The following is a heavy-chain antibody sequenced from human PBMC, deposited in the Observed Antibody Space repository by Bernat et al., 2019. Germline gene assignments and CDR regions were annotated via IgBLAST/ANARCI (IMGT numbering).Heavy chain of an antibody. CDR2: INSDGSST. Sequence: EVQLVESGGGLVQPGGSLRLSCAASGFTFSSYWMHWVRQAPGKGLVWVSRINSDGSSTSYADSVKGRFTISRDNAKNTLYLQMNSLRAEDTGVYDCARGDSSSWYSPIDYWGQGTLVTVSS. D-gene: IGHD6-13*01. V-gene: IGHV3-74*01. J-gene: IGHJ4*02. CDR3: ARGDSSSWYSPIDY. CDR1: GFTFSSYW.